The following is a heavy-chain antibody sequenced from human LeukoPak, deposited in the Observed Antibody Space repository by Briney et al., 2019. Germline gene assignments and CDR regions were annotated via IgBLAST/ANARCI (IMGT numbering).Heavy chain of an antibody. J-gene: IGHJ4*02. V-gene: IGHV3-48*03. CDR1: GFTFSTYA. Sequence: AGGSLRLSCAASGFTFSTYAMTWVRQAPGKGLEWVSYISSSGSTKYYADSVKGRFTISRDNAKDSLYLQMNSLRAEDTALYYCARDRRRDGNNYLDYWGQGTLVTVSS. CDR2: ISSSGSTK. D-gene: IGHD5-24*01. CDR3: ARDRRRDGNNYLDY.